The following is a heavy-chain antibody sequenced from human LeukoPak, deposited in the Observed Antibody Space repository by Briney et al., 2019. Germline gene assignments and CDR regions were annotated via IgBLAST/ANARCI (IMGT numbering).Heavy chain of an antibody. J-gene: IGHJ4*02. D-gene: IGHD1-26*01. V-gene: IGHV3-7*01. Sequence: TGGSLRLSCEVSGFTFITYWMSWVRQAPGKGLEWVANIKQDGSERYYVDSVKGRFTISRDNAKNSLYLQSNSLRAEDTAVYYCARRAYSGSFFDYWGQGTLVTVSS. CDR1: GFTFITYW. CDR2: IKQDGSER. CDR3: ARRAYSGSFFDY.